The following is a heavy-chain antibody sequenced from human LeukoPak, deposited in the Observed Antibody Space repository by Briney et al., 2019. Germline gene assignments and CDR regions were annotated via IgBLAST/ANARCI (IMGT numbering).Heavy chain of an antibody. Sequence: GRSLRLSCAASGFTFSSYAMHWVRQAPGKGLEWVAVISYDGSNKYYADSVKGRFTISRDNPKNSLYLQMNSLRAEDTALYYCGKDMSPGGLDNWGQGTLVTVSS. J-gene: IGHJ4*02. CDR3: GKDMSPGGLDN. CDR2: ISYDGSNK. V-gene: IGHV3-30*04. D-gene: IGHD3-10*01. CDR1: GFTFSSYA.